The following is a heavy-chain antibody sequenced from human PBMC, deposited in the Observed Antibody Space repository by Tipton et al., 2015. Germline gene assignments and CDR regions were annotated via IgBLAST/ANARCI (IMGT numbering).Heavy chain of an antibody. CDR2: VYESGNT. CDR3: ARHEVCVIGVDV. J-gene: IGHJ6*02. Sequence: TLSLTCTVSGGSINRANYYWGWIRQPPGKGLEWIGSVYESGNTYYNPVLKSRVTISVDTSKNKFSLKLKSVTAADTTVYFCARHEVCVIGVDVGGQGTTVTVSS. V-gene: IGHV4-39*01. CDR1: GGSINRANYY.